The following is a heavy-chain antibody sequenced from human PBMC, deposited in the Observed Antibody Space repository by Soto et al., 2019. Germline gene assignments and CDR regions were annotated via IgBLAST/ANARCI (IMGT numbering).Heavy chain of an antibody. CDR3: AREAADEGWFEP. V-gene: IGHV4-59*01. J-gene: IGHJ5*02. CDR2: IYYSGST. CDR1: GVSISSYY. Sequence: SETLSLTCTFSGVSISSYYWSCIRQPPGKGLEWIGYIYYSGSTNYNPPLKSRVTISVDTSKDKFSLKLSSVTAADTAVYYCAREAADEGWFEPWGQATLVIVSS. D-gene: IGHD6-13*01.